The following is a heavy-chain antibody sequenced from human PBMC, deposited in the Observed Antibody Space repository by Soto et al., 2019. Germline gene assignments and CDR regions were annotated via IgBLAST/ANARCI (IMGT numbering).Heavy chain of an antibody. J-gene: IGHJ4*02. CDR3: AKDKGGTPYYIDS. V-gene: IGHV3-9*01. CDR2: INWNSDKV. Sequence: VLLVESGGGLVQPGRSLRLSCAVSGFNFGNHAMHWVRQAPGKGLEWVAAINWNSDKVAYAGSVLGRFTIFRDSAKNSLHLQMNDLTTEDTAFYYCAKDKGGTPYYIDSWGQGILVTVSS. CDR1: GFNFGNHA. D-gene: IGHD6-25*01.